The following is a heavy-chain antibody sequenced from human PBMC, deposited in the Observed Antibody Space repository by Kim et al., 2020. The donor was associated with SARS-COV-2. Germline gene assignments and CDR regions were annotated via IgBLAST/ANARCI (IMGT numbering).Heavy chain of an antibody. CDR1: GFTFSSYG. D-gene: IGHD3-10*01. V-gene: IGHV3-30*18. J-gene: IGHJ6*02. Sequence: GGSLRLSCAASGFTFSSYGMHWVRQAPGKGLEWVAVISYDGSNKYYADSVKGRFTISRDNSKNTLYLQMNSLRAEDTAVYYCAKETEAMVRGDYYGMDVWGQGTTVTVSS. CDR3: AKETEAMVRGDYYGMDV. CDR2: ISYDGSNK.